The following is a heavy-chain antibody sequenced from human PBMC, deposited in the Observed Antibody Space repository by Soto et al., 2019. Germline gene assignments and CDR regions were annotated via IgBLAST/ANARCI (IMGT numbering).Heavy chain of an antibody. V-gene: IGHV3-23*01. Sequence: EVQLLESGGGLVQPGGSLTLSCAASGFTFSSYAMTWVRQAPGKGLEWVSGISGGGGVSTYYADSVKGRFTISRDNSMKPPLLQMNRLEAEETAVYFCAEGAISIVRGVHNRFGPRGQGTLVTVSS. D-gene: IGHD3-10*01. J-gene: IGHJ5*02. CDR3: AEGAISIVRGVHNRFGP. CDR2: ISGGGGVST. CDR1: GFTFSSYA.